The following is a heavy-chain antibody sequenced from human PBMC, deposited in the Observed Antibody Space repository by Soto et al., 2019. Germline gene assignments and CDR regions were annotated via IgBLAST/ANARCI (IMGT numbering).Heavy chain of an antibody. Sequence: QITLKESGPTLAKPTQTLTLTCTFSGFSLTTSGVGVGWIRQPPGKALEWLALIYWDDDKRYSPSLKNRLTITTDTSRPQVVLTLIVLNPVHTATYYYAHNSLVPFRMDVWGQATTVTFAS. CDR3: AHNSLVPFRMDV. D-gene: IGHD3-10*01. V-gene: IGHV2-5*02. CDR2: IYWDDDK. J-gene: IGHJ6*01. CDR1: GFSLTTSGVG.